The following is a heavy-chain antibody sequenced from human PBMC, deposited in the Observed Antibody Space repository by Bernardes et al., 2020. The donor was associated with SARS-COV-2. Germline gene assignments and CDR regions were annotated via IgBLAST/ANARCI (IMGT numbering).Heavy chain of an antibody. CDR3: AGSSCGADCYIGGLRSWDYGMDV. V-gene: IGHV4-4*07. D-gene: IGHD2-21*02. CDR1: GGSISSYY. CDR2: IYASGST. J-gene: IGHJ6*02. Sequence: SETLSLTRTVSGGSISSYYWSWIRQPAGKALEWIGRIYASGSTNYNPSLESRVTMSVDTSKNRFSLRLTSATAADTAVYYCAGSSCGADCYIGGLRSWDYGMDVWGQGTTVTVSS.